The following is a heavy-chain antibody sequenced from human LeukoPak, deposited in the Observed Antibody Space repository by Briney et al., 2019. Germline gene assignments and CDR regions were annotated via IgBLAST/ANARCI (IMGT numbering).Heavy chain of an antibody. D-gene: IGHD6-19*01. CDR1: GFTFSSYA. CDR2: LSGGSSVT. CDR3: AKDRDTSSARAGSAFDC. J-gene: IGHJ4*02. V-gene: IGHV3-23*01. Sequence: GGSLRLSCAASGFTFSSYAMSWVRQAPGKGLEWVSNLSGGSSVTNYADSVKGRFTISRDNSKNTLYLQMSSLRDEDTAVYYCAKDRDTSSARAGSAFDCWGQGTLVTVSS.